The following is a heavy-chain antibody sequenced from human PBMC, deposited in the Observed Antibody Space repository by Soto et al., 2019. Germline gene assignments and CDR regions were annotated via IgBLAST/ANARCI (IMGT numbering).Heavy chain of an antibody. CDR3: ARDYAPYFTMVRGPPGLDYYYYGMDV. J-gene: IGHJ6*02. D-gene: IGHD3-10*01. V-gene: IGHV4-31*03. CDR2: IYYSGST. CDR1: GGSISSGGYY. Sequence: QVQLQESGPGLVKPSQTLSLTCTVSGGSISSGGYYWSWIRQHPGKGLEWIGYIYYSGSTYYNPSLKSRVTISVETSKNQFSLKLSSVTAADTAVYYCARDYAPYFTMVRGPPGLDYYYYGMDVWGQGTTVTVSS.